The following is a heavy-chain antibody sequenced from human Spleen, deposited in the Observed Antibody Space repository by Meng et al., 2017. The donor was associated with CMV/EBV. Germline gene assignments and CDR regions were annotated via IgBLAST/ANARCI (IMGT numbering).Heavy chain of an antibody. Sequence: ISSVDSYWSWIRPPPGQGLEWIGSIYYSGSTYYNPSLKSRVTISVDTSKNQFSLKLSSVTAADTAVYYCAGRPYCTSTSCHKDFDYWGLGTLVTVSS. CDR2: IYYSGST. V-gene: IGHV4-30-4*08. CDR1: ISSVDSY. CDR3: AGRPYCTSTSCHKDFDY. D-gene: IGHD2-2*02. J-gene: IGHJ4*02.